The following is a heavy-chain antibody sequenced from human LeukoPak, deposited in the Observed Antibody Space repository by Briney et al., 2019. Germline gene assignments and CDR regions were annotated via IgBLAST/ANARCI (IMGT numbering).Heavy chain of an antibody. J-gene: IGHJ4*02. V-gene: IGHV1-2*02. CDR3: ARRGFDY. CDR1: GYTFTGYY. CDR2: ISSNSDNT. Sequence: VSVKLSCKASGYTFTGYYLHWVRQAPGQGLEWMRWISSNSDNTNYAQKFRGRFNMTRDTSISTAYMELSRLRSDDTAVYYCARRGFDYWGQGTLVT.